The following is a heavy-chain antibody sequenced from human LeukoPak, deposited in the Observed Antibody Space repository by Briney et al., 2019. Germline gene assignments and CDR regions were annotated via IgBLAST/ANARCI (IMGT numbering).Heavy chain of an antibody. CDR3: ATTESYYRDSLLEY. J-gene: IGHJ4*02. D-gene: IGHD1-26*01. Sequence: SETLSLTCTVSGGSISSYYWRWIRQPPGKGLEWIGFIYYSGSTNYNPSLKSRVTISVDTSKNQFSLKLSSVTAADTVVYYCATTESYYRDSLLEYWGQGTLVTVSS. CDR1: GGSISSYY. CDR2: IYYSGST. V-gene: IGHV4-59*01.